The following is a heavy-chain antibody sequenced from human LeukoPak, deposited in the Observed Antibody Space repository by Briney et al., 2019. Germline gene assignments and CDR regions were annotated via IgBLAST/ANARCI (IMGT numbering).Heavy chain of an antibody. CDR3: ARLLWGVAQPTEFDY. CDR2: INHSGST. CDR1: GGSFSGYY. V-gene: IGHV4-34*01. J-gene: IGHJ4*02. D-gene: IGHD2-21*01. Sequence: SETLSLTCAVYGGSFSGYYWSWIRQPPGKGLEWIGEINHSGSTNYNPSLKSRVTISVDTSKNQFSLKLSSVTAADTAAYYCARLLWGVAQPTEFDYWGQGTLVTVSS.